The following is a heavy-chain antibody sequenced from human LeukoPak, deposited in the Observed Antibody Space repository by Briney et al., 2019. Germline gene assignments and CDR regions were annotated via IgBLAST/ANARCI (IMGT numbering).Heavy chain of an antibody. Sequence: GGSLRLSCAASGFTFSNAWMSWVRQAPGKGLEWVGRIKSKTDGGTTDYAAPVKGRFTISRDDSKNTLYLQMNSLKTEDTAVYYCTTNGGGWYVLDYFDYWGQGTLVTASS. CDR3: TTNGGGWYVLDYFDY. CDR2: IKSKTDGGTT. D-gene: IGHD6-19*01. CDR1: GFTFSNAW. V-gene: IGHV3-15*01. J-gene: IGHJ4*02.